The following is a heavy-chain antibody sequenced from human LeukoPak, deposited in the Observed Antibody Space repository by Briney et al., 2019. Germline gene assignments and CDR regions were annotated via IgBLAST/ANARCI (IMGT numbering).Heavy chain of an antibody. V-gene: IGHV4-34*01. CDR3: ARGRIAAAGKRRYFDL. CDR1: GGSFSGYY. Sequence: SETLSLTCAVYGGSFSGYYWSWIRQPSGKGLEWIGEINHSGSTNYNPSLKSRVTISVDTSKNQFSLKLSSVTAADTAVYYCARGRIAAAGKRRYFDLWGRGTLVIVSS. CDR2: INHSGST. D-gene: IGHD6-13*01. J-gene: IGHJ2*01.